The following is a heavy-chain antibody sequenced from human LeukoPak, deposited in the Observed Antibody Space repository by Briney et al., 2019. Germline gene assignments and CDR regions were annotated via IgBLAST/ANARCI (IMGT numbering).Heavy chain of an antibody. CDR1: GFTFSSYS. J-gene: IGHJ4*02. D-gene: IGHD6-19*01. CDR3: ARDSSGLKIFDY. CDR2: ISSSSSHI. V-gene: IGHV3-21*01. Sequence: GGSLRLSCAASGFTFSSYSMNWVRQAPGKGLEWVSSISSSSSHIYYADSVKGRFTISRDNAKNSLYLQMNSLRAEDTAVYYCARDSSGLKIFDYWGQGTLVTVSS.